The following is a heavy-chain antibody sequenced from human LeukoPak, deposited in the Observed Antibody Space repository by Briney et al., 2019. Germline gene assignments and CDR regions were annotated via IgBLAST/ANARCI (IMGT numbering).Heavy chain of an antibody. D-gene: IGHD3-16*02. Sequence: GASVKVSCKASGGTFSSYAISWVRQAPGQGLEWMGGIIPIFGTANYAQKFQGRVTITADKSTSTAYMELSSLRSEDTAVYYCAGYDYVSGSYRSQQLDYWGQGTLVTVSS. J-gene: IGHJ4*02. CDR1: GGTFSSYA. CDR2: IIPIFGTA. V-gene: IGHV1-69*06. CDR3: AGYDYVSGSYRSQQLDY.